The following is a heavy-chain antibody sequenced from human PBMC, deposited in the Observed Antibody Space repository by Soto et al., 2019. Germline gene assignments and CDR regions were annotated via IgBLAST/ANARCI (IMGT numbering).Heavy chain of an antibody. D-gene: IGHD2-2*01. CDR1: VYTYTIYY. V-gene: IGHV1-46*03. CDR3: ARGTSIVVVPAAMGWFDP. Sequence: GASVKVSCKASVYTYTIYYMHWVRQAPGQGLEWMGIINPSGGSTSYAQKFQGRVTMTRDTSTSTVYMELSSLRSEDTAVYYCARGTSIVVVPAAMGWFDPWGQGTLVTVSS. J-gene: IGHJ5*02. CDR2: INPSGGST.